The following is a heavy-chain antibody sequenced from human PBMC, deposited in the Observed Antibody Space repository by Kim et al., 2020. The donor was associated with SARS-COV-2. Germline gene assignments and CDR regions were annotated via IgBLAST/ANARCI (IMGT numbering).Heavy chain of an antibody. CDR3: ARVGMASRPSDY. D-gene: IGHD5-12*01. J-gene: IGHJ4*02. Sequence: YYADSVKGRFTISRDNAKNSLYLQMNSLRDEDTAVYYCARVGMASRPSDYWGQGTLVTVSS. V-gene: IGHV3-48*02.